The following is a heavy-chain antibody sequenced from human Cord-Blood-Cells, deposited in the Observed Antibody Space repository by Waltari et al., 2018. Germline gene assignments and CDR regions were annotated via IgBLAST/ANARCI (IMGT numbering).Heavy chain of an antibody. Sequence: AEVKKPGESLKISCKGSGYSFTSSWIGWVRQMPGKGLEWMGIIYPGDSDTRYSPAFQGQVTISADKSTSTAYRQWSSLKASDTAMYYCARIQRWNDYYFDYWGQGTLVTVSS. D-gene: IGHD1-1*01. V-gene: IGHV5-51*01. CDR3: ARIQRWNDYYFDY. J-gene: IGHJ4*02. CDR2: IYPGDSDT. CDR1: GYSFTSSW.